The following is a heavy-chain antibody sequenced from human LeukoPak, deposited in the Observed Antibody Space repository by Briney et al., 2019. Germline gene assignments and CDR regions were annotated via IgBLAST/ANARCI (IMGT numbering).Heavy chain of an antibody. Sequence: GGSLRLSCAAPGFTFSSYGMHWVRQAPGKGLEWVAVISYDGSNKYYADSVKGRFTISRDNSKNTLYLQMNSLRAEDTAVYYCARRLGPYDAFDIWGQGTMVTVSS. CDR2: ISYDGSNK. CDR1: GFTFSSYG. J-gene: IGHJ3*02. CDR3: ARRLGPYDAFDI. V-gene: IGHV3-30*03. D-gene: IGHD3-10*01.